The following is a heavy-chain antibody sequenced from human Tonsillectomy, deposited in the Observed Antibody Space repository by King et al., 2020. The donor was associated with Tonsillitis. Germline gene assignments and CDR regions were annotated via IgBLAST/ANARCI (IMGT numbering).Heavy chain of an antibody. D-gene: IGHD1-14*01. CDR2: ISYDGSNK. V-gene: IGHV3-30*02. J-gene: IGHJ5*02. CDR3: AXXXDXXXYEPXXH. CDR1: GFTFSSYG. Sequence: VQLVEXXGGVVQSGGSLRLSCAASGFTFSSYGMHWVRQAPGKGLKWVAYISYDGSNKYYADAVKGRFTISRDISKNTVYLQMSSLRVEDTAVYYCAXXXDXXXYEPXXHWXXGTLVTVS.